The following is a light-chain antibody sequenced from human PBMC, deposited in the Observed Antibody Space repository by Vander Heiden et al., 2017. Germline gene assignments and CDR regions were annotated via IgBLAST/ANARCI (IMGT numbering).Light chain of an antibody. CDR3: QVWDSSSDHPKV. V-gene: IGLV3-21*02. J-gene: IGLJ3*02. Sequence: SYVLTQPPSVSVAPRQTARITCGGKNIGSKSVHWYQQKPEQARLLVVYDDSDRPSGIPEPFAGSNSGNTASMAISRVEAGDEADYYWQVWDSSSDHPKVFGGGTKLTVL. CDR1: NIGSKS. CDR2: DDS.